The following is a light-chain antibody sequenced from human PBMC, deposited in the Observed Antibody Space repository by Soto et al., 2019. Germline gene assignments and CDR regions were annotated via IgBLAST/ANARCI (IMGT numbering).Light chain of an antibody. J-gene: IGKJ1*01. Sequence: EIVMTQSPATLSVSPGERATLSCRASQSVSSDLAWYHQKPGQAPRLLIYGASTRATGIPARFSGSGSGTEFTLTINSLQSGDFAVYHCQQYNKWPPTFGQGTKVDIK. V-gene: IGKV3-15*01. CDR2: GAS. CDR3: QQYNKWPPT. CDR1: QSVSSD.